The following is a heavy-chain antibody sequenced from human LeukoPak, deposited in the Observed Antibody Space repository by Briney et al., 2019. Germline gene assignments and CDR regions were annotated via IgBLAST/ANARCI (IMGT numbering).Heavy chain of an antibody. Sequence: SQTLSLTCTVSGGSISSGGYYWSWIRQHPGKGLEWIGYIYYSGSTYYNPSLKSRVTISVDTSKNQFSLKLSSVTAADTAVYYCAGKGRDWNYGFDYWGQGTLVTVSS. V-gene: IGHV4-31*03. CDR3: AGKGRDWNYGFDY. D-gene: IGHD1-7*01. CDR1: GGSISSGGYY. CDR2: IYYSGST. J-gene: IGHJ4*02.